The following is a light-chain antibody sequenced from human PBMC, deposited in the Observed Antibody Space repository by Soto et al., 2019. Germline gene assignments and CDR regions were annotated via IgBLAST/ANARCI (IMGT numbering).Light chain of an antibody. CDR3: AAWDDSLSGV. V-gene: IGLV1-47*02. J-gene: IGLJ2*01. CDR2: ANN. CDR1: SSNIGNNY. Sequence: QSVLTQPPSASVTPGQGVTISCSGSSSNIGNNYVYWYRQFPGTAPKLLIYANNRRPSGVPERFSGSKSGTSASLAISGLRSEDEADYYCAAWDDSLSGVFGGGTKVTVL.